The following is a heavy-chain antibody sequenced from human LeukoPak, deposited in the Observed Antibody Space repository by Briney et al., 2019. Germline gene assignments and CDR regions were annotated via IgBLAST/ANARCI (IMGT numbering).Heavy chain of an antibody. Sequence: PGGSLRLSCAASGFTFSSYWMSWVRQAPGKGLEWVANIKQDGSEKYYVDSVKGRFTISRDNAKNSLYLQMNSLRAEDTAVYYCARPQSGRYFDWLYYWGQGTLVTVSS. J-gene: IGHJ4*02. D-gene: IGHD3-9*01. CDR1: GFTFSSYW. V-gene: IGHV3-7*03. CDR2: IKQDGSEK. CDR3: ARPQSGRYFDWLYY.